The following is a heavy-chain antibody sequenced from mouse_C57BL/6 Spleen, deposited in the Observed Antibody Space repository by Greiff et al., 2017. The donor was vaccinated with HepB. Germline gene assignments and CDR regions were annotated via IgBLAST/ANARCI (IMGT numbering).Heavy chain of an antibody. J-gene: IGHJ3*01. CDR1: GFNIKDDY. V-gene: IGHV14-4*01. Sequence: EVQLQQSGAELVRPGASVKLSCTASGFNIKDDYMHWVKQRPEQGLEWIGWIDPENGDTEYASKFQGKATITADTSSTTAYLQLSSLTSEDTAVYYCTASTMVTRGFAYWGQGTLVTVSA. D-gene: IGHD2-2*01. CDR3: TASTMVTRGFAY. CDR2: IDPENGDT.